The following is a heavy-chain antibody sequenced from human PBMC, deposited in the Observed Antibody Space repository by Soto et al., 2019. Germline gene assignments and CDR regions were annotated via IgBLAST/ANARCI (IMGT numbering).Heavy chain of an antibody. J-gene: IGHJ3*01. V-gene: IGHV1-8*01. CDR2: MNPNSGNT. D-gene: IGHD2-2*01. CDR1: GYIFTDYD. Sequence: GASVKVSCKTSGYIFTDYDINWVRQATGQGLEWMGWMNPNSGNTGYAQKFQGRVSMTRNTATSTAYMELSSLRSDDTAIYYCARDSSTTNPVWGQGTMVTVSS. CDR3: ARDSSTTNPV.